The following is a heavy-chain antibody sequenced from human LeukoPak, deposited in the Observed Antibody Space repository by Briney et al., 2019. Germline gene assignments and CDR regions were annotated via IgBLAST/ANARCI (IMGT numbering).Heavy chain of an antibody. V-gene: IGHV5-51*01. CDR1: GYTFTSHW. Sequence: GESLRISCKGSGYTFTSHWIGWVRQMPGKGLEWVGIIYPGDSDTAYSPSFRGQVTISADKSISTAYLQWSSLKASDTAMYYCAMRYDSSGYYYFDSWGQGTLVIVSS. J-gene: IGHJ4*02. D-gene: IGHD3-22*01. CDR3: AMRYDSSGYYYFDS. CDR2: IYPGDSDT.